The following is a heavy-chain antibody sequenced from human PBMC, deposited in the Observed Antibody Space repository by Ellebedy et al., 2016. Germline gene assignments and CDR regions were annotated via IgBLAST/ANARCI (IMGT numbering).Heavy chain of an antibody. V-gene: IGHV5-51*01. CDR2: IYPGDSDT. CDR3: ASGSSTTSYYFDY. Sequence: GESLKISXQGSGYSFTSYWIGWVRQMPGKGLEWMGIIYPGDSDTRYSPSFQGQVTISADKSISTAYLQWSSLKASDTAMYYCASGSSTTSYYFDYWGQGTLVTVSS. J-gene: IGHJ4*02. D-gene: IGHD2-2*01. CDR1: GYSFTSYW.